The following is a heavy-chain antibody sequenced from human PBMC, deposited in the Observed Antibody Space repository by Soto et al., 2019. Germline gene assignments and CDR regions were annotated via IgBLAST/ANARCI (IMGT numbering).Heavy chain of an antibody. CDR1: GCSISSSSYY. Sequence: SETLSLTCTVSGCSISSSSYYWGWIRQPPGKGLEWIGSIYYSGSTYYNPSLKSRVTISVDTSKNQFSLKLSSVTAADTAVYYCARHGYDFWSGYSRKTPNWFDPWGQGTLVTVSS. J-gene: IGHJ5*02. V-gene: IGHV4-39*01. D-gene: IGHD3-3*01. CDR2: IYYSGST. CDR3: ARHGYDFWSGYSRKTPNWFDP.